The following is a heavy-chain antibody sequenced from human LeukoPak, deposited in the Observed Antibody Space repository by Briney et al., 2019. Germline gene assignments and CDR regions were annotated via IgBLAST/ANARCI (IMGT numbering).Heavy chain of an antibody. CDR1: GFTVSSNY. CDR3: ATAEPGLLLGGAD. J-gene: IGHJ4*02. D-gene: IGHD3-22*01. Sequence: GGSLRLSCAASGFTVSSNYMSWVRQAPGKGLEWVSVIYSGGSTYYADSVKGRFTISRDNSKNTLYLQMNSLRAEDTAVYYCATAEPGLLLGGADWGQGTLVTVSS. V-gene: IGHV3-66*01. CDR2: IYSGGST.